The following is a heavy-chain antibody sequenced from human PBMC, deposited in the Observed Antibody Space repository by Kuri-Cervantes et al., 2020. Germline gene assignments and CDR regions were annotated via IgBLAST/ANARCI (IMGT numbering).Heavy chain of an antibody. D-gene: IGHD2-8*02. Sequence: SLKISFAVSGFTFDEYALHWVRQAPGKGLEWVSGISLNSVSIGYADAVKGRFTISRDNDKNSLYLQMNSLRAEDKALYYYVMSSWSSYWGQGTLVTVSS. J-gene: IGHJ4*02. CDR2: ISLNSVSI. CDR3: VMSSWSSY. CDR1: GFTFDEYA. V-gene: IGHV3-9*01.